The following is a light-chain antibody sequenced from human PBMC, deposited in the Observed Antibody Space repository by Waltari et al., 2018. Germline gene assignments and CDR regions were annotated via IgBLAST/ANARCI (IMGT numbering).Light chain of an antibody. J-gene: IGKJ4*01. Sequence: TVMTQSPATLSVSPGERADLSCRASQSVSRNLAWYQQKPGQAPRLLIYGASTRATGLPERFSGSGSGTEFTLTISSLQSEDFAVYYCQQYNNWPLTFGGGTKVEIK. CDR2: GAS. V-gene: IGKV3-15*01. CDR1: QSVSRN. CDR3: QQYNNWPLT.